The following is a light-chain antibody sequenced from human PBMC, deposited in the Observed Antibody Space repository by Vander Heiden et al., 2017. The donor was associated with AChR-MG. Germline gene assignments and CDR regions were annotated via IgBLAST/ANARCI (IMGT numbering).Light chain of an antibody. CDR3: QQPSNWPPYT. CDR1: QSVSSY. CDR2: DAS. J-gene: IGKJ2*01. Sequence: EIVLTQSPATLSLSPGERATLSCRASQSVSSYLAWYQQKPGQAPRLLIYDASNRATGIPARFSGSGYGTDFTLTISSREPEDFAVYYCQQPSNWPPYTFGQRTKLEIK. V-gene: IGKV3-11*01.